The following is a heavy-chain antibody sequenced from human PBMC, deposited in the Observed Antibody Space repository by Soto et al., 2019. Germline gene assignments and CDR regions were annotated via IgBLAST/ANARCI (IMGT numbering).Heavy chain of an antibody. J-gene: IGHJ6*02. CDR1: GGSFSGYY. D-gene: IGHD6-6*01. V-gene: IGHV4-34*01. CDR3: ARGYSSSYSGLSVPYYYYGMDV. CDR2: INHSGST. Sequence: SETLSLTCAVYGGSFSGYYWSWLRQPPGKGLEWIGEINHSGSTNYNPSLKSRVTISVDTSKNQFSLKLSSVTAADTAVYYCARGYSSSYSGLSVPYYYYGMDVWGQGTTVTVS.